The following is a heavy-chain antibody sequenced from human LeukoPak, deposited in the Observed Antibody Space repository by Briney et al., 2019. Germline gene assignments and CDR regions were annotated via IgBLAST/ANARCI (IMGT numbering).Heavy chain of an antibody. CDR3: ARHSPLYYYDSSGYFDY. CDR2: IYRSGST. Sequence: SETLSLTCAVSGYSISSGYYWGWIRQPPGKGLEWIGSIYRSGSTYYNPPLKSRVTISVDTSKNQFSLKLSSVTAADTAVYYCARHSPLYYYDSSGYFDYWGQGTLVTVSS. CDR1: GYSISSGYY. J-gene: IGHJ4*02. D-gene: IGHD3-22*01. V-gene: IGHV4-38-2*01.